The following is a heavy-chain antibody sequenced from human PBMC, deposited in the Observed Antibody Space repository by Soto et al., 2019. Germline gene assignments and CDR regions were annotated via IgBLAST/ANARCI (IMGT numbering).Heavy chain of an antibody. J-gene: IGHJ3*02. V-gene: IGHV3-64D*06. CDR3: VKDRRAAAGKGVAFDI. D-gene: IGHD6-13*01. CDR2: ISSNGGST. CDR1: GFTFSSFA. Sequence: GGSLRLSCSASGFTFSSFAMHWVRQAPGKGLEYVSTISSNGGSTYDADPVKGRFTISRDNSKNTLYLQMSSLRTEDTAVYYCVKDRRAAAGKGVAFDIWGQGTMVTVSS.